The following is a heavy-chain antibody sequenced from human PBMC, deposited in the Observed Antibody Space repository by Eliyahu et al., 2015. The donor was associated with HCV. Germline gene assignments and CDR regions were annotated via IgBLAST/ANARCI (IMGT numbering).Heavy chain of an antibody. J-gene: IGHJ5*02. D-gene: IGHD3-22*01. CDR3: ARGIYDSRNPYIDP. Sequence: QVQLVESGGGVVQPGRSLRLSCAASGFXFSSYGMHWVRQAPGKGLEWVAVIWYDGSNKYYADSVKGRFTISRDNSKNTLYLQMNSLRAEDTAVYYCARGIYDSRNPYIDPWGQGTLVTVSS. CDR2: IWYDGSNK. CDR1: GFXFSSYG. V-gene: IGHV3-33*01.